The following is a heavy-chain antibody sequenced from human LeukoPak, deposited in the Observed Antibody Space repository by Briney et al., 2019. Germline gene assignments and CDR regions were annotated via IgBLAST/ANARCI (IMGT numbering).Heavy chain of an antibody. CDR2: ISSSSSDI. Sequence: PGGSLRLSCAASGFTFSSYSMNWVRQAPGKGLEWVSSISSSSSDIYYADSVKGRFTISRANAKNSLYLQMNSLRAEDTAVYYCARDRDIVVVVAATLGYYYYGMDVWGQGTTVTVSS. CDR1: GFTFSSYS. D-gene: IGHD2-15*01. V-gene: IGHV3-21*01. J-gene: IGHJ6*02. CDR3: ARDRDIVVVVAATLGYYYYGMDV.